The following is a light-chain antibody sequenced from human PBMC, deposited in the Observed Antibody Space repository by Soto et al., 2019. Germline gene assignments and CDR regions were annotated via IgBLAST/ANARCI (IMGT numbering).Light chain of an antibody. CDR3: QQYGSSPRFT. Sequence: EIVLTQSPGTLSLSPGERATLSCRASQSVSSSYLAWYQQKPGQAPRLLIYCASSRATGIPDRFSGSGSGTDFTITISRLEPEDFAVYYCQQYGSSPRFTFGPGTKVDIK. CDR2: CAS. V-gene: IGKV3-20*01. J-gene: IGKJ3*01. CDR1: QSVSSSY.